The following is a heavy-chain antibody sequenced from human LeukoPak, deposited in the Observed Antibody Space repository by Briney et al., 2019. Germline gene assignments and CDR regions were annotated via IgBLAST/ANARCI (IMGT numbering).Heavy chain of an antibody. CDR2: INPNSGGT. V-gene: IGHV1-2*02. Sequence: ASVKVSCKASGYTFTGYYRNWVRQATGQGLEWMGGINPNSGGTDYAQKFQGRATMTRDTSISTAYMELSRLRSDDTAVYYCADLIIGLDFWGEGTMVTVSS. CDR3: ADLIIGLDF. CDR1: GYTFTGYY. J-gene: IGHJ3*01. D-gene: IGHD2-15*01.